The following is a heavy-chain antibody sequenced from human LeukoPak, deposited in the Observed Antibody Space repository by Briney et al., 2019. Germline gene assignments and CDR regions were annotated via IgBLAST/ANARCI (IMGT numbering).Heavy chain of an antibody. V-gene: IGHV3-30*18. CDR2: ISYDGSNK. CDR3: AKDLYYYDSSGYSA. D-gene: IGHD3-22*01. CDR1: GFTFSSYG. Sequence: PGGSLRLSCAASGFTFSSYGMHWVRQAPGKGLEWVAVISYDGSNKYYADSVKGRFTISRDNSKNTLYLQTNSLRAEDTAVYYCAKDLYYYDSSGYSAWGQGTLVTVSS. J-gene: IGHJ5*02.